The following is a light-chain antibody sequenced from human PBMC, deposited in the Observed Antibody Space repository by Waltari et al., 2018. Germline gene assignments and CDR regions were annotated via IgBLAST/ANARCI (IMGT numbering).Light chain of an antibody. V-gene: IGKV3-20*01. CDR1: QTVTSSS. J-gene: IGKJ1*01. CDR3: QQYGSSPHT. CDR2: GIF. Sequence: EIVLTQSPGTLSLSPGERATLSRRASQTVTSSSLGWYQQKPGQAPRLLIYGIFNRATGIPDRFSGSGSGTDFTLTISRLEPEDFAVYYCQQYGSSPHTFGQGTKVEIK.